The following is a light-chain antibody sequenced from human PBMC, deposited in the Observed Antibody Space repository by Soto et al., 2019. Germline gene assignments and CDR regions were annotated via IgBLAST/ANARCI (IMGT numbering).Light chain of an antibody. CDR3: LQHKDYPIT. Sequence: DIQMTQSPSSLSASVGERVTITCRASQGINNYLAWFQQKPGKVPKRLIYTASNLQSGVPSRFSGSGSGTEFTLTINSLQPEDVAIYYCLQHKDYPITFGQGTQLEIK. CDR1: QGINNY. CDR2: TAS. V-gene: IGKV1-17*03. J-gene: IGKJ5*01.